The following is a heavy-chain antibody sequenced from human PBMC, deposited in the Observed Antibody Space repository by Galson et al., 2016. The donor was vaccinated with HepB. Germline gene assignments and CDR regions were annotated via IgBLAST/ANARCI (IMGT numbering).Heavy chain of an antibody. CDR2: IIPIFGTA. CDR1: GYSFTSYA. V-gene: IGHV1-69*06. J-gene: IGHJ6*02. Sequence: SVKVSCKASGYSFTSYAVHWVRQAPGQRLEWMGGIIPIFGTANYAHKFQGRVTITADKSTSTVYMELSSLRSDDTAVYYCAREGVESSGRHWVGTTTWKGYYYYGMDVWGQGTTVTVSS. D-gene: IGHD6-19*01. CDR3: AREGVESSGRHWVGTTTWKGYYYYGMDV.